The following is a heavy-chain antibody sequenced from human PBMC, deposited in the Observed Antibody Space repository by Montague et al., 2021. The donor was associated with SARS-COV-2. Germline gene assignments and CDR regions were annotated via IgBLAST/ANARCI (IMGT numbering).Heavy chain of an antibody. V-gene: IGHV4-39*01. CDR3: ARHRRYDVMTYYPDL. CDR1: GGSFDSDNFF. D-gene: IGHD3-9*01. CDR2: ISNGGRT. J-gene: IGHJ5*02. Sequence: SETLSLTCSVSGGSFDSDNFFWGWIRQPPGKRLEWIGVISNGGRTXDNPSLKSRVTISVHTSRNQLSLNVKSVTAADTAVYYCARHRRYDVMTYYPDLWGQGILVTVSS.